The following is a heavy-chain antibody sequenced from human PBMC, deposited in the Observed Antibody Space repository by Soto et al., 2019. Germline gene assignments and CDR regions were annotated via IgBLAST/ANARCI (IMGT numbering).Heavy chain of an antibody. CDR1: GYTFTTFR. V-gene: IGHV5-51*01. J-gene: IGHJ4*02. CDR3: ARQRLRVAPHGF. D-gene: IGHD2-15*01. CDR2: IYPRDSDT. Sequence: SLKISCKGSGYTFTTFRIAWVRQMRGKGLEWMGSIYPRDSDTKYSPSFRGQVTMSVDGAINTAYPKLSSLKPPDTAIYYCARQRLRVAPHGFWGQGTLVTVSS.